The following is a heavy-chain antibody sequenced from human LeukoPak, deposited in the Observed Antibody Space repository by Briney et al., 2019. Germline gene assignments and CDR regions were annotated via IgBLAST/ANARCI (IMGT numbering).Heavy chain of an antibody. J-gene: IGHJ4*02. CDR3: ARDYYDSSGYSYNY. CDR2: IYSGGST. V-gene: IGHV3-66*01. Sequence: GGSLLLSGAASGFTVSSNYMSWVRPAPGKGLEWVSVIYSGGSTYYADSVKGRFTISRDNSKNTLYLQMNSLRAEDTAVYYCARDYYDSSGYSYNYWGQGTLVTVSS. D-gene: IGHD3-22*01. CDR1: GFTVSSNY.